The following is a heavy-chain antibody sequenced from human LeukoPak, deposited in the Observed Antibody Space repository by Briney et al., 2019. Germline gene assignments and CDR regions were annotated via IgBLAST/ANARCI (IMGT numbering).Heavy chain of an antibody. CDR1: GGSIGSSNW. V-gene: IGHV4-4*02. CDR3: ARGSKGYYYDSSGYYYGAFDI. J-gene: IGHJ3*02. D-gene: IGHD3-22*01. Sequence: SGTLSLTCAVSGGSIGSSNWWSWVRQPPGKGLEWIGEIYHSGSTNYNPSLKSRVTISVDKSKNQFSLKLSSVTAADTAVYYCARGSKGYYYDSSGYYYGAFDIWGQGTMVTVSS. CDR2: IYHSGST.